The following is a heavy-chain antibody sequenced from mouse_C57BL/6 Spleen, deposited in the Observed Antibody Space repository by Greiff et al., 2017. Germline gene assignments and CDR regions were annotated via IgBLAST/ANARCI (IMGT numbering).Heavy chain of an antibody. D-gene: IGHD2-4*01. CDR2: IYPSDSET. J-gene: IGHJ4*01. CDR3: ARGRLRKNAMDY. V-gene: IGHV1-61*01. Sequence: QVQLKQPGAELVRPGSSVKLSCKASGYTFTSYWMDWVKQRPGQGLEWIGNIYPSDSETHYNQKFKDKATLTVDKSSSTAYMQLSSLTSEDSAVYYCARGRLRKNAMDYWGQGTSVTVSS. CDR1: GYTFTSYW.